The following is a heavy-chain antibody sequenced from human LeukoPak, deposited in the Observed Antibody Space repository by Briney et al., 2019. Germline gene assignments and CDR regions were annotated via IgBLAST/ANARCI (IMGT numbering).Heavy chain of an antibody. CDR1: GYTFTSYG. CDR2: INAYNGNT. V-gene: IGHV1-18*01. J-gene: IGHJ4*02. Sequence: GASVKVSCKASGYTFTSYGINWVRQAPGQGPEWMGWINAYNGNTNYAQKLQGRVTMITDTSTSTAYMELRSLRSDDTAVYYCARSYCSSTSCYWVPFDYWGQGTLVTVSS. CDR3: ARSYCSSTSCYWVPFDY. D-gene: IGHD2-2*01.